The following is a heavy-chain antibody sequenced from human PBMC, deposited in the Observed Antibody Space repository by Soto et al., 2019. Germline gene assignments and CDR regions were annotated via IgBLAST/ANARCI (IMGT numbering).Heavy chain of an antibody. CDR1: GFTFSSYW. CDR2: IKQDGNEK. CDR3: ARDSFKYYDFWSGYLTPTYYYYYYMDV. J-gene: IGHJ6*03. D-gene: IGHD3-3*01. Sequence: GGSLRLSCAASGFTFSSYWMSWVRQAPGKGLEWVANIKQDGNEKYYVDSVKGRFTISRDNAKNSLYLQMNSLRAEDTAVYYCARDSFKYYDFWSGYLTPTYYYYYYMDVWGKGTTVTVSS. V-gene: IGHV3-7*01.